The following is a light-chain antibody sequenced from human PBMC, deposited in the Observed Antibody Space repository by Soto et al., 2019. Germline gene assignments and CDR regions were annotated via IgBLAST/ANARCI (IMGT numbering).Light chain of an antibody. V-gene: IGKV3-15*01. J-gene: IGKJ2*01. CDR2: GAS. CDR1: QSVSAN. CDR3: HQYNNWPPYT. Sequence: EIVVTQSPATLSVSPGGRATLSCRASQSVSANIAWYQQKVGQTPRLLIYGASTRATGVPARLSGSGSGTDFTLTISSVQSEDFAVYYCHQYNNWPPYTFGQGTKLEIK.